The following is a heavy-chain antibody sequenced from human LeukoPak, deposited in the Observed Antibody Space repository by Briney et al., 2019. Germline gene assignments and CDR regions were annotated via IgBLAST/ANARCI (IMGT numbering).Heavy chain of an antibody. V-gene: IGHV4-59*01. CDR2: IYFSGNA. CDR1: GGPISGYY. CDR3: ARAECRSTSCYAWRDGFHI. D-gene: IGHD2-2*01. Sequence: PSETLSLTCIVSGGPISGYYWSWIRQPPGRGLEWIGYIYFSGNADYNPSHKNRATISVDTSKNQFSLKLSSVTAADTAVYYCARAECRSTSCYAWRDGFHIWGQGTMVTVFS. J-gene: IGHJ3*02.